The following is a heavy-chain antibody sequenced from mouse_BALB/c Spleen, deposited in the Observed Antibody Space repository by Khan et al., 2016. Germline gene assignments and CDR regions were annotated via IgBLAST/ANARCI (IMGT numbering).Heavy chain of an antibody. CDR2: IYPGNGDT. V-gene: IGHV1-87*01. D-gene: IGHD2-10*01. Sequence: QVRLQQSGAELARPGASVKLSCKASGYTFTNYWMQWVKQRPGQGLEWIGAIYPGNGDTGYTQKFKDKATLTADKSSRTAFMQLSSLASEDSAVYYCARAYYGNLDYWGQGTTLTVSS. CDR1: GYTFTNYW. CDR3: ARAYYGNLDY. J-gene: IGHJ2*01.